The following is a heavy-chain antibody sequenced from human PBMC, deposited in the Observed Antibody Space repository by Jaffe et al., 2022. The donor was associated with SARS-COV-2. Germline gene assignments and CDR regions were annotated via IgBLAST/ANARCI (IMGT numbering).Heavy chain of an antibody. Sequence: EVQLVESGGGLVQPGGSLRLSCAASGFTFSSYWMSWVRQAPGKGLEWVANIKQDGSEKYYVDSVKGRFTISRDNAKNSLYLQMNSLRAEDTAVYYCARDRSPYYDSSGYYSLGYWGQGTLVTVSS. D-gene: IGHD3-22*01. CDR2: IKQDGSEK. V-gene: IGHV3-7*01. J-gene: IGHJ4*02. CDR3: ARDRSPYYDSSGYYSLGY. CDR1: GFTFSSYW.